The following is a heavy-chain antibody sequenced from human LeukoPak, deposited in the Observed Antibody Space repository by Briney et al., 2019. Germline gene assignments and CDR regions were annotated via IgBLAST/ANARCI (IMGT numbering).Heavy chain of an antibody. D-gene: IGHD3-10*01. CDR1: GFTFSSYA. V-gene: IGHV3-23*01. Sequence: GGSLRLSCAASGFTFSSYAMSWVRQAPGKGLEWVSAISGSGGSTYYADSVKGRFTISRDNSKNTLYLQMSSLRFEDTAVYYCARHGSGSYYTPPLDFWGQGTLVTVSS. CDR3: ARHGSGSYYTPPLDF. CDR2: ISGSGGST. J-gene: IGHJ4*02.